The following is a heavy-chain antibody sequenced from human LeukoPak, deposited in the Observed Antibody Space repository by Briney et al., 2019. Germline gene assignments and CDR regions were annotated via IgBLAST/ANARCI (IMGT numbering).Heavy chain of an antibody. J-gene: IGHJ3*02. CDR1: GFTFSNYG. CDR2: ISYDGSNK. Sequence: GRSLRLSCVASGFTFSNYGMHWVRQAPGKGLEWVVVISYDGSNKYYADSVKGRFTISRDNSKNTLYLQMNSLRAEDTAVYYCANGYYYGSGSYYKEAFDIWGQGTMVTVSS. CDR3: ANGYYYGSGSYYKEAFDI. V-gene: IGHV3-30*18. D-gene: IGHD3-10*01.